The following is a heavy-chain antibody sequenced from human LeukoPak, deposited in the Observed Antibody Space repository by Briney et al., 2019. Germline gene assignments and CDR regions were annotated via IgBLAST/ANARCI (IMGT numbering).Heavy chain of an antibody. CDR3: ARDPEVAVAVKSNWFDP. V-gene: IGHV3-21*01. CDR1: GFTFSSYS. Sequence: GGSLRLSCAASGFTFSSYSMNWVRQAPGKGLEWVSSISSSSSYIYYADSVKGRFTISRDNAKNSLYLQMNSLRAEDTAVYYCARDPEVAVAVKSNWFDPWGQGTLVTVSS. J-gene: IGHJ5*02. D-gene: IGHD6-19*01. CDR2: ISSSSSYI.